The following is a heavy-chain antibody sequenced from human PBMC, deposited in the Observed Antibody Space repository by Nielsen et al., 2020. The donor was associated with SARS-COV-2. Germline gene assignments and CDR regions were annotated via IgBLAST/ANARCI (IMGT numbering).Heavy chain of an antibody. V-gene: IGHV4-39*01. CDR3: ARPRWLRGHFDY. Sequence: SETLSLTCTVSGGSISSSSYYWGWIRQPPGKGLEWIGIIYYSGSTYYNPSLKSRVTISVDTSKNQFSLKLSSVTAADTAVYYCARPRWLRGHFDYWGQGTLVTVSS. CDR2: IYYSGST. D-gene: IGHD5-24*01. CDR1: GGSISSSSYY. J-gene: IGHJ4*02.